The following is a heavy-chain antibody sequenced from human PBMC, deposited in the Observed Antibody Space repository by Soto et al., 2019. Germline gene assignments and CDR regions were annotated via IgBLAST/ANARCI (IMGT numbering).Heavy chain of an antibody. V-gene: IGHV4-59*01. CDR1: GGSISSYY. Sequence: SEPLSLTCTVSGGSISSYYWSWIRQPPGKGLEWIGYIYYSGSTNYNPSLKSRVTISVDTSKNQFSLKLSSVTAADTAVYYCASVYSGYDLQAWGQGTLVTV. D-gene: IGHD5-12*01. CDR2: IYYSGST. J-gene: IGHJ5*02. CDR3: ASVYSGYDLQA.